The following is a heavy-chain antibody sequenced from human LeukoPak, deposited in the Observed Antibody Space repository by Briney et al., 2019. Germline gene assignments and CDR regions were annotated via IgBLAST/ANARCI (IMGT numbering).Heavy chain of an antibody. CDR2: IKSKTDGGTT. D-gene: IGHD2-2*01. CDR1: GFTFSNAW. Sequence: PGGSLRLSSAASGFTFSNAWMSWVRQAPGKGLEWVGRIKSKTDGGTTDYAAPVKGRFTISRDDSKNTLYLQMNSLKTEDTAVYYCTTTLELGYCSSTSCYGDYWGQGTLVTVSS. J-gene: IGHJ4*02. CDR3: TTTLELGYCSSTSCYGDY. V-gene: IGHV3-15*01.